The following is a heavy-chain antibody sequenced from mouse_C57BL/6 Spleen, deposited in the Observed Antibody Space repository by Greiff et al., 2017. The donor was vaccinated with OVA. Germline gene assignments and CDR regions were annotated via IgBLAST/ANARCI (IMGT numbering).Heavy chain of an antibody. CDR3: ARIHYYGSSSYYAMDY. D-gene: IGHD1-1*01. V-gene: IGHV5-17*01. CDR2: ISSGSSTI. CDR1: GFTFSDYG. J-gene: IGHJ4*01. Sequence: EVKVEESGGGLVKPGGSLKLSCAASGFTFSDYGMHWVRQAPEKGLEWVAYISSGSSTIYYADTVKGRFTISRDNAKNTLFLQMTSLRSEDTAMYYCARIHYYGSSSYYAMDYWGQGTSVTVSS.